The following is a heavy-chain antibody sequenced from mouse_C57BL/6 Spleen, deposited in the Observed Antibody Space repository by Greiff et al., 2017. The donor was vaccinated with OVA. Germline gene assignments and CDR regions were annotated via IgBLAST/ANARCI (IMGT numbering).Heavy chain of an antibody. D-gene: IGHD2-3*01. Sequence: EVQVVESGGGLVQPKGSLKLSCAASGFSFNTYAMNWVRQAPGKGLEWVARIRSKSNNYATYYADSVKDRFTISRDDSESMLYLQMNNLKTEDTAMYYGVRQSDGYYGGAWFAYWGQGTLVTVSA. CDR1: GFSFNTYA. CDR2: IRSKSNNYAT. CDR3: VRQSDGYYGGAWFAY. J-gene: IGHJ3*01. V-gene: IGHV10-1*01.